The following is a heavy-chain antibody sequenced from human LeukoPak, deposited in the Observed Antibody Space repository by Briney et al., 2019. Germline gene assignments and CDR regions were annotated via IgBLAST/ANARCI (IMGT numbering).Heavy chain of an antibody. CDR1: GLTFSSYA. V-gene: IGHV3-30-3*01. Sequence: PGRSLRLSCAASGLTFSSYAMHWVRQAPGKGLEWVAVISYDGSNKYYADSVKGRFTISRDNSKNTLYLQMNSLRAEDTAVYYCARSIAAAGNSFDYWGQGTLVTVSS. CDR3: ARSIAAAGNSFDY. D-gene: IGHD6-13*01. J-gene: IGHJ4*02. CDR2: ISYDGSNK.